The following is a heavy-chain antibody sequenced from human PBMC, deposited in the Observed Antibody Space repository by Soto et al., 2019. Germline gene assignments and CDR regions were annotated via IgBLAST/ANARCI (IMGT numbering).Heavy chain of an antibody. Sequence: SETLSLTCTVSGGSISSSSYYWGWIRQPPGKGLEWIGSIYYSGSTYYNPSLKSRVTISVDTSKNQFSLKLSSVTAADTAVYYCARRNNWKDVSGMDVWGQGTTVTVCS. CDR2: IYYSGST. CDR1: GGSISSSSYY. CDR3: ARRNNWKDVSGMDV. D-gene: IGHD1-20*01. J-gene: IGHJ6*02. V-gene: IGHV4-39*01.